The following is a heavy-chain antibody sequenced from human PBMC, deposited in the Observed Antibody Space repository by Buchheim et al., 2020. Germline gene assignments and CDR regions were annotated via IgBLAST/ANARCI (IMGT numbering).Heavy chain of an antibody. J-gene: IGHJ6*02. CDR2: IDPSDSYT. V-gene: IGHV5-10-1*01. D-gene: IGHD6-13*01. CDR1: GYSFTSYW. Sequence: EVQLVQSGAEVKKPGESLRIPCKGSGYSFTSYWISWVRQMPGKGLEWMGRIDPSDSYTNYSPSFQGHVTISVDKSISTAYLPWSSLKTSATAMYYCPRRRDRIASPGATSYYYYGMDVWGQGTT. CDR3: PRRRDRIASPGATSYYYYGMDV.